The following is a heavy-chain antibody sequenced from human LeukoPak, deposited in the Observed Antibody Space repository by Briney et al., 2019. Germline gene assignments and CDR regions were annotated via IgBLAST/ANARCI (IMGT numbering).Heavy chain of an antibody. CDR3: ARIIAVAGNSDY. V-gene: IGHV4-31*03. J-gene: IGHJ4*02. Sequence: KPSETLSLTCTVSGGSISSGGYYWSWIRQHPGKGLEWIGYIYYSGSTYYNPSLKSRVTISVDTSKNQFSLKLSSVTAADTAVYYCARIIAVAGNSDYWGQGTLVTVSS. CDR1: GGSISSGGYY. CDR2: IYYSGST. D-gene: IGHD6-19*01.